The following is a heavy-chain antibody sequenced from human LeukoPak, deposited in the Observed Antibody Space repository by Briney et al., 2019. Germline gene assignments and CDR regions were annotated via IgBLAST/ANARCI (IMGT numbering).Heavy chain of an antibody. V-gene: IGHV3-21*01. D-gene: IGHD4-17*01. CDR2: ISSSSSYI. CDR1: GFTFSSYS. Sequence: GGSLRLSCAASGFTFSSYSMNWVRQAPGKGLEWVSSISSSSSYIYYADSVKGRFTISRDNGKNLLYLQKNNPIAEDTAVYYCARDGYSVFQTFDYGDYFGSGGADYMDVWGKGTTVTVSS. CDR3: ARDGYSVFQTFDYGDYFGSGGADYMDV. J-gene: IGHJ6*03.